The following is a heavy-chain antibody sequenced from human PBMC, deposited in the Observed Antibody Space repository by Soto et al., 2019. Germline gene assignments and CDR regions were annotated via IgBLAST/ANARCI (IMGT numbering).Heavy chain of an antibody. D-gene: IGHD3-9*01. V-gene: IGHV3-49*03. CDR2: IRSKAYGGTT. CDR3: TRYVSYDILTGYYSAPPDY. J-gene: IGHJ4*02. Sequence: PGGSRSLSCPASGFTFGDYAMSWFRQAPGKGLEWVGFIRSKAYGGTTEYAASVKGRFTISRDDSKSIAYLQMNSLKTEDTAVYYCTRYVSYDILTGYYSAPPDYWGQGTLVTVSS. CDR1: GFTFGDYA.